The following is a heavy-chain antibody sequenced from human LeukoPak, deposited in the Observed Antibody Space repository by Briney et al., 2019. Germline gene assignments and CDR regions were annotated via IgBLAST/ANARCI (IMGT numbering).Heavy chain of an antibody. Sequence: PSETLSLTCTVSGGSISSYYWSWIRQPPGKGLEWIGYIYYSGSTNYNPSLKSRVTISVDTSKNQFSLKLSSVTAADTAVYYCAREDCGGNFGAFDYWGQGTLVTVSS. CDR1: GGSISSYY. CDR2: IYYSGST. V-gene: IGHV4-59*01. J-gene: IGHJ4*02. CDR3: AREDCGGNFGAFDY. D-gene: IGHD4/OR15-4a*01.